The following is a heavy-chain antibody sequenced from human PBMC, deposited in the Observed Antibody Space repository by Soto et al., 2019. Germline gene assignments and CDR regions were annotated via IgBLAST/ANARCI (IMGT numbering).Heavy chain of an antibody. CDR3: ARGHKDYDYYYYYMDV. J-gene: IGHJ6*03. CDR2: IYYSGST. D-gene: IGHD4-17*01. V-gene: IGHV4-59*01. CDR1: GGSISSYY. Sequence: PSETLSLTCTVSGGSISSYYWSWIRQPPGKGLEWIGYIYYSGSTSYNPSLKSRVTISVDTSKNQFSLKLSSVTAADTAVYYCARGHKDYDYYYYYMDVWGKGTTVTVSS.